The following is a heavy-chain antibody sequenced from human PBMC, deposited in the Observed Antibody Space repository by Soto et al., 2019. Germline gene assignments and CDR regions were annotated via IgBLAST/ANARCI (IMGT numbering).Heavy chain of an antibody. V-gene: IGHV3-30-3*01. J-gene: IGHJ4*02. CDR2: ISYDGSNK. D-gene: IGHD3-16*02. CDR1: GFTFSSYA. Sequence: QVQLVESGGGVVQPGRSLRLPCAASGFTFSSYAMHWVRQAPGKGLEWVAVISYDGSNKYYADSVKGRFTISRDNSKNTLYLQMNSLRAEDTAVYYCAREDRMITFGGVIVGIDYWGQGTLVTVSS. CDR3: AREDRMITFGGVIVGIDY.